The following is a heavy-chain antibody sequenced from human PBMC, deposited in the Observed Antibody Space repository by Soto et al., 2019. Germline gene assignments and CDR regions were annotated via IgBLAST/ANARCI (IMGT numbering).Heavy chain of an antibody. Sequence: SETLSLTCTVSGGSISSYYWSWIRQPPGKGLEWIGYIYYSGSTNYNPSLKSRVTISVDTSKNQFSLKLSSVTAADTAVYYCARGRAEGYCSGGSCPYYYYYMDVWGKGTTVTVSS. CDR2: IYYSGST. CDR1: GGSISSYY. V-gene: IGHV4-59*01. CDR3: ARGRAEGYCSGGSCPYYYYYMDV. J-gene: IGHJ6*03. D-gene: IGHD2-15*01.